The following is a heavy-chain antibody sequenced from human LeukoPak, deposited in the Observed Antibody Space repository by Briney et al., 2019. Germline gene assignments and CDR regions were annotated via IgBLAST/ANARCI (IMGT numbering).Heavy chain of an antibody. CDR1: GYSISSGYY. CDR2: IYHSGRT. J-gene: IGHJ4*02. Sequence: PETLSLTCAVSGYSISSGYYWGWIRRPPGKGLEWIGIIYHSGRTYYNPSLKSRVTISVDTSKNQFSLKLSSVTAADTAVYYCARRGGSYGIDYWGQGTLVTVSS. CDR3: ARRGGSYGIDY. V-gene: IGHV4-38-2*01. D-gene: IGHD1-26*01.